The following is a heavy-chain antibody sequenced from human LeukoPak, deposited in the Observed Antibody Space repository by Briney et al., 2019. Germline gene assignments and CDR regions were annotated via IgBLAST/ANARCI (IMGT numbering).Heavy chain of an antibody. CDR1: GFTFSTYV. CDR2: ISGSGGST. CDR3: AKDHYGGNSHLDY. J-gene: IGHJ4*02. V-gene: IGHV3-23*01. Sequence: GGSLRLSCAASGFTFSTYVMTWVRQAPGKGLEWVSAISGSGGSTYYADSVKGRFTISRDNSKNTLYLQMNSLRAEDTAVYYCAKDHYGGNSHLDYWGQGTLVTVSS. D-gene: IGHD4-23*01.